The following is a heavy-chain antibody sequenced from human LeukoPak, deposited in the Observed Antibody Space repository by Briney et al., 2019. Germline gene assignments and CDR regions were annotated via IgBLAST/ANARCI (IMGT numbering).Heavy chain of an antibody. CDR3: ARAIYGDYEAFDI. CDR1: GFVISRYS. V-gene: IGHV3-48*04. D-gene: IGHD4-17*01. J-gene: IGHJ3*02. Sequence: GGSLRLSCAASGFVISRYSLNRVRQAPGKGLEWLSYITSSSSTKYYADSVKGRFTISRDNAKNSLYLQMNSLRAEDTAVYYCARAIYGDYEAFDIWGQGTMVTVSS. CDR2: ITSSSSTK.